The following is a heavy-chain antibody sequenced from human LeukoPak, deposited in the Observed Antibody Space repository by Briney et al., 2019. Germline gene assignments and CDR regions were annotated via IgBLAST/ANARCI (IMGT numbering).Heavy chain of an antibody. CDR2: ISGSGGST. CDR3: ATRSSPLDY. J-gene: IGHJ4*02. D-gene: IGHD3-10*01. CDR1: GFTFSSYG. V-gene: IGHV3-23*01. Sequence: PGGTLRLSCAASGFTFSSYGMSWVRQAPGKGLGWVSAISGSGGSTYYADSVKGRFTISRDNSKNTLYLQMNSLRAEDTAVYYCATRSSPLDYWGQGTLVTVSS.